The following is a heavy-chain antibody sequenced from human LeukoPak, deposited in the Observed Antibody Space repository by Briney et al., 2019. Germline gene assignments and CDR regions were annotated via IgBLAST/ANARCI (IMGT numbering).Heavy chain of an antibody. CDR1: GFTFSSYA. Sequence: GGSLRLSCAASGFTFSSYAMSWVRQAPGKGLEWVSVISGSGGSTYYADSVKGRFTISRDNSKNTLYLQMNSLGAEDAAVYYCAKGSGGSCYTSNDYWGQGTLVTVSS. CDR2: ISGSGGST. J-gene: IGHJ4*02. CDR3: AKGSGGSCYTSNDY. V-gene: IGHV3-23*01. D-gene: IGHD2-15*01.